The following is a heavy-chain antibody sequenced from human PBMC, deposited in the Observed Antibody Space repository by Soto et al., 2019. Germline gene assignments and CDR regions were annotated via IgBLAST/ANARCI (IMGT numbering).Heavy chain of an antibody. CDR1: GGSLSDYF. J-gene: IGHJ6*03. D-gene: IGHD2-21*01. V-gene: IGHV4-34*01. CDR2: INHLGSI. Sequence: SETLSLTCVVSGGSLSDYFWSWIRQPPGMALEWIGEINHLGSINYNPSLKSQVTMSVDTSKNQFSLTLNSVTAADTATYYCARGGISHWAYFYYMDVWDRGTTVTVSS. CDR3: ARGGISHWAYFYYMDV.